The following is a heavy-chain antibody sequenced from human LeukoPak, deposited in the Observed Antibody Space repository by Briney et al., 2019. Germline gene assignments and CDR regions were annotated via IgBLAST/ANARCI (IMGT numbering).Heavy chain of an antibody. J-gene: IGHJ6*03. V-gene: IGHV3-11*01. CDR2: ISSSGSTI. CDR1: GFTFSDYY. Sequence: PGGSLRLSCAASGFTFSDYYMSWIRQAPGKGLEWVSYISSSGSTIYYADSVKGRFTISRDNAKNSLYLQMNSLRAEDTAVYYCARDTTAWWYHRAYMNVWGKGTTVTVSS. D-gene: IGHD2-15*01. CDR3: ARDTTAWWYHRAYMNV.